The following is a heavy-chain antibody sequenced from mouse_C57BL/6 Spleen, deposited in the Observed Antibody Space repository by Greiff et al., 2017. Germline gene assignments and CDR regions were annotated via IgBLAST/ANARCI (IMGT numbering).Heavy chain of an antibody. Sequence: QVQLQQPGAELVRPGTSVKLSCKASGYTFTSYWMHWVKQRPGQGLEWIGVIDPSDSYTNYNQKFKGRATLTVDTSSSTAYMQLSSLTSEDSAVYYCARGYITTVDWYFDVWGTGTTVTVSS. CDR1: GYTFTSYW. CDR2: IDPSDSYT. D-gene: IGHD1-1*01. J-gene: IGHJ1*03. CDR3: ARGYITTVDWYFDV. V-gene: IGHV1-59*01.